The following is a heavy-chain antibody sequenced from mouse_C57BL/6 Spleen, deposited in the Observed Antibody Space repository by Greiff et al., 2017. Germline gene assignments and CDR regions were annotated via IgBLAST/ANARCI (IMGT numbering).Heavy chain of an antibody. V-gene: IGHV3-8*01. D-gene: IGHD2-12*01. CDR1: GYSITSDY. CDR3: ASLRRDPYWYFDV. Sequence: EVQLQQSGPGLAKPSQTLSLTCSVTGYSITSDYWNWIRKFPGNKLEYMGYISYSGSTYYNPSLKSRISITRDTSKNQYYLQLNSVTTEDTATYYCASLRRDPYWYFDVWGTGTTVTVSS. J-gene: IGHJ1*03. CDR2: ISYSGST.